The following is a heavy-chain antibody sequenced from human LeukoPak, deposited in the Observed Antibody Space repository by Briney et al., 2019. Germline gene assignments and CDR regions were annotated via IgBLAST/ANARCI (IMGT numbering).Heavy chain of an antibody. CDR3: ARVQECFSDWFDP. Sequence: GGSLRLSCAASGFTFSSYWMSWVRQAPGKGLEWVANIKQDGSEKYYVDSVKGRFAISRDNAKNSLYLQMNSLRAEDTAVYYCARVQECFSDWFDPWGQGTLVTVSS. CDR1: GFTFSSYW. CDR2: IKQDGSEK. V-gene: IGHV3-7*01. J-gene: IGHJ5*02. D-gene: IGHD3-10*01.